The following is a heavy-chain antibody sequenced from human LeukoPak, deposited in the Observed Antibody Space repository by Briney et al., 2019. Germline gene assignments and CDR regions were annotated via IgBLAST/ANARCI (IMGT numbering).Heavy chain of an antibody. V-gene: IGHV3-21*01. CDR3: ARSGYSKGDFQH. Sequence: GGSLRLSCAASGFTFSSYSMNWVRQAPGKGLEWVSSISSSSSYIYYADSVKGRFTISRDNSKNSLYLQMNSLRAEDTTVYYCARSGYSKGDFQHWGQGTLVTVSS. CDR1: GFTFSSYS. CDR2: ISSSSSYI. J-gene: IGHJ1*01. D-gene: IGHD4-11*01.